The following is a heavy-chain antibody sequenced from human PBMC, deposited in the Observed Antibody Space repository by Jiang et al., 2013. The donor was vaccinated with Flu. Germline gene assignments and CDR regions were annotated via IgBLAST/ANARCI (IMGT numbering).Heavy chain of an antibody. Sequence: GSGLVKPSETLSLTCTVSGGSISSSSYYWGWIRQPPGKGLEWIGSIYYSGSTYYNPSLKSRVTISVDTSKNQFSLKLSSVTAADTAVYYCARHNYDSSGYYYRDYYYYGMDVWGQGTTVT. V-gene: IGHV4-39*01. CDR1: GGSISSSSYY. CDR3: ARHNYDSSGYYYRDYYYYGMDV. CDR2: IYYSGST. J-gene: IGHJ6*02. D-gene: IGHD3-22*01.